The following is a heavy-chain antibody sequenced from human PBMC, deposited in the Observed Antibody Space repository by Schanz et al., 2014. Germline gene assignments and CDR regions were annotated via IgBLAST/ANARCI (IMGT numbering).Heavy chain of an antibody. CDR2: IRSSSTPI. J-gene: IGHJ5*02. Sequence: EVQLLESGGGLVKPGGSLTLSCAASRFTVTNAWMSWVRQAPGKGPEWVSYIRSSSTPIYYADSVKGRFTISRDNAKNSLYLQMNSLRSEDTAVYHCARPALWCGDNCFDPWGQGTLVTVSS. CDR1: RFTVTNAW. V-gene: IGHV3-48*01. CDR3: ARPALWCGDNCFDP. D-gene: IGHD3-10*01.